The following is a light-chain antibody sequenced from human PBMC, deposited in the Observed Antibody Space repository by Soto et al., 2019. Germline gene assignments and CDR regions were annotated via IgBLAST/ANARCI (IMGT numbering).Light chain of an antibody. J-gene: IGKJ1*01. CDR1: QTVTNNH. CDR3: QQYGSSPTWT. CDR2: NVS. V-gene: IGKV3-20*01. Sequence: EIVLTQSPDTLSLSPGGRATLSCKASQTVTNNHLAWYQQKPGQAPRLLIYNVSRRATGIPDRFSGSGSGTDFTLIISRLEPEDFAVYSCQQYGSSPTWTFGLGTRVEIK.